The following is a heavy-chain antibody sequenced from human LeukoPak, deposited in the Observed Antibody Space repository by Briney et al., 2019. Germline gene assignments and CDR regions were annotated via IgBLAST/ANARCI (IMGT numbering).Heavy chain of an antibody. CDR2: INHSGST. CDR1: GGSFSGYY. D-gene: IGHD3-10*01. J-gene: IGHJ3*02. V-gene: IGHV4-34*01. CDR3: ARGRERFVDALGAFDI. Sequence: SETLSLACAVYGGSFSGYYWSWIRQPPGKGLEWIGEINHSGSTNYNPSLKSRVTISVDTSKNQFSLKLNPVTAADTAVYYCARGRERFVDALGAFDIWGQGTMVTVSS.